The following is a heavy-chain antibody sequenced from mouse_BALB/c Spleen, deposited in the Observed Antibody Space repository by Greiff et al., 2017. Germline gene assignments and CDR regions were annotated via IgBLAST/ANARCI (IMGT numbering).Heavy chain of an antibody. CDR1: GYSFTSYW. CDR2: IYPGNSDT. V-gene: IGHV1-5*01. CDR3: TREGTYYGSSSPFAY. J-gene: IGHJ3*01. D-gene: IGHD1-1*01. Sequence: SGTVLARPGASVKMSCKASGYSFTSYWMHWVKQRPGQGLEWIGAIYPGNSDTSYNQKFKGKAKLTAVTSASTAYMELSSLTNEDSAVYYCTREGTYYGSSSPFAYWGQGTLVTVSA.